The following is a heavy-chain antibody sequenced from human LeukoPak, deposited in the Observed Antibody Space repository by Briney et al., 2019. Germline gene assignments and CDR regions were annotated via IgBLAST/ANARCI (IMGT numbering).Heavy chain of an antibody. CDR3: ARMSGYSYGAGFDY. J-gene: IGHJ4*02. CDR2: IIPIFGTA. D-gene: IGHD5-18*01. V-gene: IGHV1-69*13. CDR1: GYTFTSYY. Sequence: SVKVSCKASGYTFTSYYMHWVRQAPGQGLEWMGGIIPIFGTANYAQKFQGRVTITADESTSTAYMELTSLRSEDTAVYYCARMSGYSYGAGFDYWGQGTLVTVSS.